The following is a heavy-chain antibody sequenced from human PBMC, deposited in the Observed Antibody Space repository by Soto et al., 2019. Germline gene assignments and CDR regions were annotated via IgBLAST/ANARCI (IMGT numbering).Heavy chain of an antibody. CDR1: GFTFSDYY. J-gene: IGHJ4*02. CDR3: ARASVEGTSYQFDS. V-gene: IGHV3-11*01. Sequence: KPGGSLRLSCAASGFTFSDYYMSWVRQAPGKGLEWVSYISTTFSTIYYADSVKGRFTISRDNAKNSLYLQMNSLRAEDTAVYYCARASVEGTSYQFDSWGQGTLVTVSS. CDR2: ISTTFSTI. D-gene: IGHD1-1*01.